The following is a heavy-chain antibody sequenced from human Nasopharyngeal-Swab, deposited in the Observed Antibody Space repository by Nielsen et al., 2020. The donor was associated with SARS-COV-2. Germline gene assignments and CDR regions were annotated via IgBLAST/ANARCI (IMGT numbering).Heavy chain of an antibody. CDR2: FYTTGSI. J-gene: IGHJ4*02. Sequence: SETPSLTCTVSGGSISSYYWSWIRQPAGKGLEWIGRFYTTGSIDYNPSLKSRVTISVDRSKNQFSLKLTSVTAADTAVYYCARGDQGYCSGGSCYYFDYWGQGTLVTVSS. CDR1: GGSISSYY. V-gene: IGHV4-4*07. D-gene: IGHD2-15*01. CDR3: ARGDQGYCSGGSCYYFDY.